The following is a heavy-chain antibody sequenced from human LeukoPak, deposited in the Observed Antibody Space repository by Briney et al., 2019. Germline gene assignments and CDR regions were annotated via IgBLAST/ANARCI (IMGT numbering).Heavy chain of an antibody. Sequence: GGSLRLSCAASGFTFSSYSMNWVRQAPGKGLEWVSSISSSSSYIYYADSVKGRFTISRDNAKNSLYLQMNSLRAEDTAVYYCARDRGLYDFWSGYHNYYYYMDVWGKGTTVTVSS. CDR3: ARDRGLYDFWSGYHNYYYYMDV. CDR2: ISSSSSYI. V-gene: IGHV3-21*01. D-gene: IGHD3-3*01. CDR1: GFTFSSYS. J-gene: IGHJ6*03.